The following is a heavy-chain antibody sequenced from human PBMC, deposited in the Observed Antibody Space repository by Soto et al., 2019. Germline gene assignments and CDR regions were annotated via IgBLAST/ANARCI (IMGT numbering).Heavy chain of an antibody. Sequence: QVQLVQSGAEVKKPGASVKVSCKASGYTFTSYDINWVRQATGQGLEWMGWMNANSGNTGYAQKFQGRVTITRNNSISTAYMELSSLRSEDTAVYYCARRGYSSSWYYYYYYGMDVWGQGTTVPVSS. CDR2: MNANSGNT. CDR3: ARRGYSSSWYYYYYYGMDV. V-gene: IGHV1-8*01. CDR1: GYTFTSYD. D-gene: IGHD6-13*01. J-gene: IGHJ6*02.